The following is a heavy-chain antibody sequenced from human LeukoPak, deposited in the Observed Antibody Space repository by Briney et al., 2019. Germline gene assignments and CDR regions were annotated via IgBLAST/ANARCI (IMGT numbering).Heavy chain of an antibody. J-gene: IGHJ4*02. CDR3: ASHDYGDYGTFKY. Sequence: GESLKISCKGSGYIFADWWIGWVRQMPGIGLEWIAIIYPGDSQTRYSPSFQGQVTLSVDKSVTTAYLHWSSLKASDTAMYYCASHDYGDYGTFKYWGQGTLVTVSS. D-gene: IGHD4-17*01. CDR1: GYIFADWW. V-gene: IGHV5-51*01. CDR2: IYPGDSQT.